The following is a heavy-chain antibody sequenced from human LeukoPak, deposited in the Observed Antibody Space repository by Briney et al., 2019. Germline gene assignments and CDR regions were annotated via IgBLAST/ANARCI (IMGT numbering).Heavy chain of an antibody. J-gene: IGHJ4*02. Sequence: GGSLRLSCAASGFTFSSYAMSWVRQAPGKGLEWVSAISGSGGSTYYADSVKGRFTISRDNSKNTLYLQMNSLRAEDTAVYYCVKEDCSGGSCYRDFYFDYWGQGTLVTVSS. CDR3: VKEDCSGGSCYRDFYFDY. CDR1: GFTFSSYA. D-gene: IGHD2-15*01. CDR2: ISGSGGST. V-gene: IGHV3-23*01.